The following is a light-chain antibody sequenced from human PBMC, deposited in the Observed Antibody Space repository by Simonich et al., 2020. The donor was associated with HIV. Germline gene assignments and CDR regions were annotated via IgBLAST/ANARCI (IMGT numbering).Light chain of an antibody. V-gene: IGLV1-47*01. CDR3: SSYAGAPYV. Sequence: QSVLTQPPSASETPGQRVTISCSGSSSNIGSNYVYWYQQLPGTAPKLLIYRINQRPSGVPDRFSGSKSGNTASLTVSGLQAEDEADYYCSSYAGAPYVFGTGTKVTVL. J-gene: IGLJ1*01. CDR2: RIN. CDR1: SSNIGSNY.